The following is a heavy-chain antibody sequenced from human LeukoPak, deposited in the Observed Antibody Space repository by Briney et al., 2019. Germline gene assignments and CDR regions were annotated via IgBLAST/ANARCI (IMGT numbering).Heavy chain of an antibody. CDR2: ISISGTTM. CDR1: GFTFSGYE. Sequence: GGSLRLSCAASGFTFSGYEMNWVGQAPGKGLEGVSYISISGTTMSYADSVKGRFTISRDNSKTSLYLQMSSLRAEDTAVYYCARGGSSGYHYNAFDVWGQGTMVTVSS. J-gene: IGHJ3*01. V-gene: IGHV3-48*03. D-gene: IGHD3-22*01. CDR3: ARGGSSGYHYNAFDV.